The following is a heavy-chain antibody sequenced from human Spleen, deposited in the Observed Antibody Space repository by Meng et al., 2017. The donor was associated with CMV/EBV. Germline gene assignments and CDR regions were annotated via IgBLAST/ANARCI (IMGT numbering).Heavy chain of an antibody. CDR2: ISSGGSTI. V-gene: IGHV3-48*03. CDR1: GFTFSSYE. CDR3: ARDVPFDGYGYS. D-gene: IGHD5-18*01. Sequence: GGSLRHSCAASGFTFSSYEMNWVRQAPGKGLEWVSYISSGGSTIYYADSVKGRFTISRDNAKNSLYLQMNNLRFEDTAVYYCARDVPFDGYGYSWGPGTLVTVSS. J-gene: IGHJ4*02.